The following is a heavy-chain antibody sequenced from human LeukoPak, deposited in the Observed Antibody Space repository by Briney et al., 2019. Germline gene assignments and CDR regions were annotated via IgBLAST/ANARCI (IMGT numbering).Heavy chain of an antibody. CDR1: GGSFSGYY. Sequence: PSETLSPTCAVYGGSFSGYYWSWIRQPPGKGLEWIGEINHSGSTNYNPSLKSRVTISVDTSKNQFSLKLSSVTAADTAVYYCARGVGYSNYRLDYWGQGTLVTVSS. CDR2: INHSGST. V-gene: IGHV4-34*01. D-gene: IGHD4-11*01. J-gene: IGHJ4*02. CDR3: ARGVGYSNYRLDY.